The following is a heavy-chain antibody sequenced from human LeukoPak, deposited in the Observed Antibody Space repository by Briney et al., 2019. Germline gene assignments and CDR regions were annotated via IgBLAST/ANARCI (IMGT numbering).Heavy chain of an antibody. J-gene: IGHJ3*02. D-gene: IGHD3-10*01. V-gene: IGHV3-7*01. CDR1: GFTFSSYW. CDR3: AKGSVLLWFGGDAFDI. CDR2: IKQDGSEK. Sequence: GGSLRLSCAASGFTFSSYWMSWVRQAPGKGLEWVANIKQDGSEKYYVDSVKGRFTISRDNAKNSLYLQMNSLRAEDTAVYYCAKGSVLLWFGGDAFDIWGQGTMVTVSS.